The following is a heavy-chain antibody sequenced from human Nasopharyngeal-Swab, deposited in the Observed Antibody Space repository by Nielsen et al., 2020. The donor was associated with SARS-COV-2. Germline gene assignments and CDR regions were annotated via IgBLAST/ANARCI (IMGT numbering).Heavy chain of an antibody. CDR3: ARDTDPYDHFDY. CDR1: GDSVSSNSAA. V-gene: IGHV6-1*01. D-gene: IGHD5-12*01. CDR2: TYYRSKWYN. Sequence: LRLSCAISGDSVSSNSAAWSWTRQSPSRGLEWLGRTYYRSKWYNDYAVSVKSRITINPDTSKNQFSLQLNSVTPEDTAVYYCARDTDPYDHFDYWGQGTLVTVSS. J-gene: IGHJ4*02.